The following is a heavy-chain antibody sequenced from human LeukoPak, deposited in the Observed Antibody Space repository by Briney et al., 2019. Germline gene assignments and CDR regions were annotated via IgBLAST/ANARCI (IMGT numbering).Heavy chain of an antibody. CDR1: GFTFSTYD. J-gene: IGHJ3*02. V-gene: IGHV3-13*01. Sequence: GGSLRLSCAASGFTFSTYDMHWVRQATGKGLEWVSAIATAGDTYYPGSVKGRFTISRENAKNSLYLQMNSLRAGDTAVYYCARSSYCSSTSCSGNDAFDIWGQGTMVTVSS. CDR2: IATAGDT. CDR3: ARSSYCSSTSCSGNDAFDI. D-gene: IGHD2-2*01.